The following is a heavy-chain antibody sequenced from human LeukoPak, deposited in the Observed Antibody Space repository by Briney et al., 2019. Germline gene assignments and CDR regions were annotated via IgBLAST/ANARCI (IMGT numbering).Heavy chain of an antibody. CDR1: GASISSYY. CDR2: IYYSGST. D-gene: IGHD3-22*01. V-gene: IGHV4-59*01. Sequence: PSETLSLTCTVSGASISSYYWSWVRQPPGKGLKRVWYIYYSGSTNYNPSLKSRVTISVDTSKNQFSLRLSSVTAADTAVYYCARHRYYYDSSGYYYQPWGQGTLVTVSS. CDR3: ARHRYYYDSSGYYYQP. J-gene: IGHJ5*02.